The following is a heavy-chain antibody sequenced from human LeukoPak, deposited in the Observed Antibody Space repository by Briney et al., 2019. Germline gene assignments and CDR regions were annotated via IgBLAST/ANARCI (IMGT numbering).Heavy chain of an antibody. Sequence: GGSLRLSCAASGFTFSSYGMHWVRQAPGKGLEWVAFIRNDESNEYYADSVKGRFTISRDNFKNTLYLQMNSLRAEDTAVYYCAKVSTMVTTPYYFDYWGQGTLVTVSS. V-gene: IGHV3-30*02. CDR2: IRNDESNE. J-gene: IGHJ4*02. D-gene: IGHD4-23*01. CDR3: AKVSTMVTTPYYFDY. CDR1: GFTFSSYG.